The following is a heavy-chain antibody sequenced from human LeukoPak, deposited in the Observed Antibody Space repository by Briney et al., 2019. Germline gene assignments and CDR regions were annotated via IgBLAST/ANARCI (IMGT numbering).Heavy chain of an antibody. Sequence: ASVKLSCKVSGYTFTDYYMHWVQQAPGKGLEWMGLVDPEDGETIYAEKFQGRVTITADTSTDTAYMELSSLRSEDTAVYYCATLSSGSLVPYYFDYWGQGTLVTVSS. D-gene: IGHD1-26*01. CDR2: VDPEDGET. CDR3: ATLSSGSLVPYYFDY. CDR1: GYTFTDYY. J-gene: IGHJ4*02. V-gene: IGHV1-69-2*01.